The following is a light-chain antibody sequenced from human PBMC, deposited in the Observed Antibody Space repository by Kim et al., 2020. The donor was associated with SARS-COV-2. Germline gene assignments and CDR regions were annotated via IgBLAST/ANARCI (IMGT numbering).Light chain of an antibody. CDR3: QQYCTSPHT. J-gene: IGKJ2*01. CDR2: WVS. Sequence: AAINCKPRPVISYGATHCLAWDQQKPGQPPSLLLYWVSTRESGVPDRFTGSGSGTDFTLTISSLQAEDVAVYYCQQYCTSPHTFGQGTKLEI. CDR1: PVISYGATHC. V-gene: IGKV4-1*01.